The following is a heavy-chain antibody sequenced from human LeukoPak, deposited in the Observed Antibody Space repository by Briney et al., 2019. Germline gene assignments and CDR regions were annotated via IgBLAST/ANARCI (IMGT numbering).Heavy chain of an antibody. CDR1: GYTFKNYG. CDR2: ISPYNGNT. Sequence: APVNVSCKSSGYTFKNYGISWVRQAPGQGLEWMGWISPYNGNTKYAQKLQGRVTMTTDTSTSTAYMELRSLTSDDTAVYYCARGGSDCSGGNCPYSWFDPWGQGTLVTVSS. V-gene: IGHV1-18*01. J-gene: IGHJ5*02. CDR3: ARGGSDCSGGNCPYSWFDP. D-gene: IGHD2-15*01.